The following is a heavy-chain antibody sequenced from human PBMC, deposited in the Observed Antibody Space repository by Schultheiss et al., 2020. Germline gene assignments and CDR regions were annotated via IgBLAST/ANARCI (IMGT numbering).Heavy chain of an antibody. V-gene: IGHV3-20*01. CDR2: INWNGGST. Sequence: GESLKISCAASGFTFDDYGMSWVRQAPGKGLEWVSGINWNGGSTGYADSVKGRFTISRDNAKNSLYLQMNSLRAEDTALYHCARISSGWLLNAEGIDYWGQGTLVTVSS. D-gene: IGHD6-19*01. CDR1: GFTFDDYG. J-gene: IGHJ4*02. CDR3: ARISSGWLLNAEGIDY.